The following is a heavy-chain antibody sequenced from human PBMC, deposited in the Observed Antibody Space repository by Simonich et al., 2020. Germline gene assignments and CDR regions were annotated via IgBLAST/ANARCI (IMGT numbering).Heavy chain of an antibody. D-gene: IGHD5-12*01. CDR2: INPNRGGT. V-gene: IGHV1-2*02. Sequence: QVQLVQSGAEVRKPGASVKVSCKASGYTFTGYYMHWVRQAPGQGLEWMGWINPNRGGTNYAQKLQGRVTMTRDTSISTAYMELSRLRSDDTAVYYCASSKLATIDYWGQGTLVTVSS. CDR1: GYTFTGYY. J-gene: IGHJ4*02. CDR3: ASSKLATIDY.